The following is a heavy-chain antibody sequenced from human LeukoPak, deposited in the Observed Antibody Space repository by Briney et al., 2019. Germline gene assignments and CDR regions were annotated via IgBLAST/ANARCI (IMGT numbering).Heavy chain of an antibody. CDR3: ARNHYYGSGRFRMDYGMDA. V-gene: IGHV1-69*02. CDR1: GGTFSTYT. Sequence: SVKVSCKASGGTFSTYTITWVRQAPGQGPEWMGRIIPIFDMTTYAQKFQDRVTITADKSTSTAYMELSSLRSEDTAVYYCARNHYYGSGRFRMDYGMDAWGQGTTVTVSS. CDR2: IIPIFDMT. D-gene: IGHD3-10*01. J-gene: IGHJ6*02.